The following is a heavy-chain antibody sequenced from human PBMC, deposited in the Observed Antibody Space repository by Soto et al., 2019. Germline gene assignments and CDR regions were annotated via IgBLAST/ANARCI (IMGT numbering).Heavy chain of an antibody. Sequence: EVQLLESGGGLVQPGGSLSLSCAAPGITISNYPMSWVRQVPGKGRDWVSGISGSGDRTYYADSAKGRFTISKDISKNSLSLQLDNLGVEDTAVYFCVKDDGGYPSTAPHWGQGTLVTVSS. CDR2: ISGSGDRT. V-gene: IGHV3-23*01. J-gene: IGHJ1*01. D-gene: IGHD3-22*01. CDR3: VKDDGGYPSTAPH. CDR1: GITISNYP.